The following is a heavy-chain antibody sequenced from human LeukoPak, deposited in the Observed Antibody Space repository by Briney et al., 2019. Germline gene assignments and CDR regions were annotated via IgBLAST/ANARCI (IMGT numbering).Heavy chain of an antibody. CDR2: INWNSGTT. CDR1: GFTFDDYG. J-gene: IGHJ4*02. D-gene: IGHD4-23*01. V-gene: IGHV3-20*04. Sequence: PGGSLRLSCAASGFTFDDYGMSWVRQAPGKGLEWVSGINWNSGTTGYADSVKGRFTISRDNAKNSLYLQMSSLRAEDTALYYCARDNTVGHGRMVGYWGQGTLVTVSS. CDR3: ARDNTVGHGRMVGY.